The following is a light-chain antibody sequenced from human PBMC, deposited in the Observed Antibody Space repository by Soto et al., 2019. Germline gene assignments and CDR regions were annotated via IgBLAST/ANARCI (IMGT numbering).Light chain of an antibody. J-gene: IGLJ1*01. CDR3: FSFTSTNTHV. Sequence: QSALTQPASVSGSPGQSVTISCTGTSSDFGSYKFVSWYQHHPGKVPKVIIYETSKWPSGVSDRFSGSKSGNTASLTISGLQAEDKADYYCFSFTSTNTHVFGSGTKLTVL. CDR2: ETS. V-gene: IGLV2-23*01. CDR1: SSDFGSYKF.